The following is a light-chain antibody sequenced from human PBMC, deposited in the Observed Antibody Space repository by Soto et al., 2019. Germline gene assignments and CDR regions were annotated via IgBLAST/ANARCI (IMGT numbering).Light chain of an antibody. CDR1: QSVSSY. V-gene: IGKV3-11*01. Sequence: EIVLTQSPATLSLSPGERAPLSCRARQSVSSYLAWYQQKPGQAPRLLTYEASNRATGIPARFSGSGSGTDVTLTISSLEPEDFAVDYCEQRSNWPPGLTFGGGTKVEIK. CDR3: EQRSNWPPGLT. J-gene: IGKJ4*02. CDR2: EAS.